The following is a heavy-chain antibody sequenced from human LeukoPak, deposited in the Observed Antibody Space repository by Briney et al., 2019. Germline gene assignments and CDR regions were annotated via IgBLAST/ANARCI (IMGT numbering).Heavy chain of an antibody. Sequence: SETLSLTCAVSGDSISSHYWSWIRQPPGKGLELIGCISYSGSTNYNPSLKSRASISVDTSKNQFSLRLSSVTAADTAMYYCANLPVAGINEGGGAFHIWGQGTMVTVSS. J-gene: IGHJ3*02. V-gene: IGHV4-59*11. CDR3: ANLPVAGINEGGGAFHI. CDR1: GDSISSHY. D-gene: IGHD6-19*01. CDR2: ISYSGST.